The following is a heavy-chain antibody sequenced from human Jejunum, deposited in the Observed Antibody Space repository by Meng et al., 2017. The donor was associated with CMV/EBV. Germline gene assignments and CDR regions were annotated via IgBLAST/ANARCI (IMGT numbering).Heavy chain of an antibody. CDR3: AREVPGMVTRFDH. Sequence: GLSVSSCEMNWVRQSPGKGLEWLSYSSISGDIIHYADSVKGRFTISRDNSKNLLYLQRSSLRAEDTAVYYCAREVPGMVTRFDHWGQGTLVTVSS. CDR1: GLSVSSCE. CDR2: SSISGDII. V-gene: IGHV3-48*03. J-gene: IGHJ4*02. D-gene: IGHD4-23*01.